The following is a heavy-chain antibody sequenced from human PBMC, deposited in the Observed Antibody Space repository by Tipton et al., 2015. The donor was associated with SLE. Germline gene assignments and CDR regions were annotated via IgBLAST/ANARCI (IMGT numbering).Heavy chain of an antibody. CDR3: ARLGIAVAGPTDY. Sequence: LRLSCTVSGGSISSSSYYWGWIRQPPGKGLEWIGRIYYSGSTYYNPSLESRLTISVDTSKNQFSLKLSSVTAADTAVYYCARLGIAVAGPTDYWVQGTLVTVSS. J-gene: IGHJ4*02. D-gene: IGHD6-19*01. V-gene: IGHV4-39*07. CDR2: IYYSGST. CDR1: GGSISSSSYY.